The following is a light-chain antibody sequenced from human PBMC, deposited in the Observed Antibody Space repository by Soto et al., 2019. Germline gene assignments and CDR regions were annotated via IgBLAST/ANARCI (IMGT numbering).Light chain of an antibody. CDR2: AIS. CDR1: KNISSW. V-gene: IGKV1-5*01. Sequence: VRMNLYATNLFQNIKERVTXTCLFSKNISSWLAWYQQTPGKAPKRLIYAISNLQSGVPSRFSGRGSGTDFTLTLSRLQAADFALYYCIQRNFCPIAFGGG. CDR3: IQRNFCPIA. J-gene: IGKJ4*01.